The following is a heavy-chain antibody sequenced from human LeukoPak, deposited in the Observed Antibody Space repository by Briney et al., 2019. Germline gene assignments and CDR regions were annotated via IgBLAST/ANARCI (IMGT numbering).Heavy chain of an antibody. Sequence: GGPLNPSCQPPESPSSSYSINWVRQAPGKGLEWVSYISSSSSYIYYADSVKGRFTISRDNAKNSLYLQMNSLRAEDTAVYYCARGLEWLSWGQGTLVTVSS. J-gene: IGHJ5*02. CDR1: ESPSSSYS. D-gene: IGHD3-3*01. CDR2: ISSSSSYI. V-gene: IGHV3-21*01. CDR3: ARGLEWLS.